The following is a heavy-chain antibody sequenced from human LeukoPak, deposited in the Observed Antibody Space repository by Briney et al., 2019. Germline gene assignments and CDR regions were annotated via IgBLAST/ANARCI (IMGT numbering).Heavy chain of an antibody. D-gene: IGHD7-27*01. Sequence: SVKVSCKASGGTFTSYVISWVRQAPGQGLEWMGGIIPLFGRTNSAQKFQGRVTITADESTSIAYMELSSLRSEDTAVYYCARGTGATGEFDYWGQGTLVSVSS. CDR3: ARGTGATGEFDY. CDR1: GGTFTSYV. J-gene: IGHJ4*02. V-gene: IGHV1-69*13. CDR2: IIPLFGRT.